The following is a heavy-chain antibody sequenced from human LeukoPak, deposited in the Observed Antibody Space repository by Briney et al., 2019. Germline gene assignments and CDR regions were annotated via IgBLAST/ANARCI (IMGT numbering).Heavy chain of an antibody. CDR2: ISGGGVNI. CDR1: GFTFGSYA. J-gene: IGHJ4*02. CDR3: AKGLSIGAYLFDY. D-gene: IGHD2-21*01. V-gene: IGHV3-23*01. Sequence: PGGSLRLSCAASGFTFGSYAMTWVRQAPGKGLEWVSVISGGGVNIYYTDSVKGRFTISRDNSKNTLYLQMNSLRAEDTAVYYCAKGLSIGAYLFDYWGQGTLVTVSS.